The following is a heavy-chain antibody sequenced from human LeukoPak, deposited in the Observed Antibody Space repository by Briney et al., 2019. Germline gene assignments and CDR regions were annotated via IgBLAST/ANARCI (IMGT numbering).Heavy chain of an antibody. CDR2: IHNDGETT. CDR3: AKAEGGTYFNYCFDY. CDR1: GFSFSNYA. J-gene: IGHJ4*02. D-gene: IGHD1-26*01. V-gene: IGHV3-23*03. Sequence: PGASLRLSCAASGFSFSNYAKIWVRQAPGKGLEWVSIIHNDGETTYYTDSVKGRFGVSRDNSKNTLYLEMNSLRAEDTAVYFCAKAEGGTYFNYCFDYWGQGTLVSVSS.